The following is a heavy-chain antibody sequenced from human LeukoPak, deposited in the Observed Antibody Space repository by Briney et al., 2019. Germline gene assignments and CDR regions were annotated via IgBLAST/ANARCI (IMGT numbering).Heavy chain of an antibody. CDR1: GFSFNSYN. V-gene: IGHV3-23*01. CDR3: ARRQHYSFDY. Sequence: GGSLRLSCAASGFSFNSYNMNWIRQAPGKGLEWVSTISDSGGSTFYADSVRGRFTISRDNSKNTLYLQMSSLRAEDTAVYYCARRQHYSFDYWGQGTLVTVSS. D-gene: IGHD1-1*01. J-gene: IGHJ4*02. CDR2: ISDSGGST.